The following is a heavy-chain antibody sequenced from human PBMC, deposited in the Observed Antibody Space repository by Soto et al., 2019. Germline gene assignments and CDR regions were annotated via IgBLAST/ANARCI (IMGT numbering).Heavy chain of an antibody. CDR3: ARERAGGETATMDFEY. D-gene: IGHD3-16*01. Sequence: QVQLVQSGAEVKKPGASVKVSCKASGDTFTDNYIHWVRQAPGQGLEWMGWINPNSAGTNYAQKFQGRVTMTRDTSITTVYMELSRPRSDDTAVYYCARERAGGETATMDFEYWGQGTLVTVSS. J-gene: IGHJ4*02. CDR2: INPNSAGT. CDR1: GDTFTDNY. V-gene: IGHV1-2*02.